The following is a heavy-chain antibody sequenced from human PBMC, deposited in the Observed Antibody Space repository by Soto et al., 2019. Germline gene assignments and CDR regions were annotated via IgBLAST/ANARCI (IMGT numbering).Heavy chain of an antibody. J-gene: IGHJ4*02. Sequence: GGSLRLSCAASGFTFSSYGMHWVRQAPGKGLEWVAVIWYDGSNKYYAGSVKGRFTISRDNSKNTLYLQMNSLRAEDTAVYYCARDQTAGQSCFDSRGQGALLTVSS. V-gene: IGHV3-33*01. CDR2: IWYDGSNK. CDR3: ARDQTAGQSCFDS. D-gene: IGHD1-1*01. CDR1: GFTFSSYG.